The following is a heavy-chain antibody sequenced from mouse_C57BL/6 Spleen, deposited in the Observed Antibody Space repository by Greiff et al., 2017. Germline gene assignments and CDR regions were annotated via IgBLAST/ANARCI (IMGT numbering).Heavy chain of an antibody. J-gene: IGHJ2*01. V-gene: IGHV5-4*03. Sequence: EVKLVESGGGLVKPGGSLKLSCAASGFTFSSYAMSWVRQTPEKRLEWVATISDGGSYTYYPDNVKGRFTISRDNAKNNLYLQMSHLKSEDTAMYYCARRDYDRGFDYWGQGTTLTVSS. D-gene: IGHD1-1*01. CDR2: ISDGGSYT. CDR1: GFTFSSYA. CDR3: ARRDYDRGFDY.